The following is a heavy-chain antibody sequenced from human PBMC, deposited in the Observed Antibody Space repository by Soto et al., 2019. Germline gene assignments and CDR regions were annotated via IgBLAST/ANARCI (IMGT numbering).Heavy chain of an antibody. D-gene: IGHD7-27*01. CDR3: ARGRYCLTGRCFPNWFDP. CDR1: GDSISNLDYF. J-gene: IGHJ5*02. CDR2: IYKRATT. V-gene: IGHV4-30-4*01. Sequence: SETLSLTCSVSGDSISNLDYFWAWIRQPPGQALEYIGYIYKRATTYYTPSFESRVAISADTSKSQLSLNVTSVTAADTAVNFCARGRYCLTGRCFPNWFDPWGPGALVTVSS.